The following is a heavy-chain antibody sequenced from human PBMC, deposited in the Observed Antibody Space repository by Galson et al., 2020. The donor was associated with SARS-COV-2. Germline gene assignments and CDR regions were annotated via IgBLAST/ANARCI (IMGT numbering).Heavy chain of an antibody. J-gene: IGHJ4*02. CDR3: ARGRFGLAATDYFDC. Sequence: ASVTVSCKASGYTFTSYDINWVRQATGQGLEWMGWMNPNSGNTGYAQKFQGRVTMTRNTSISTAYMELSSLRSEATAVYYCARGRFGLAATDYFDCWGQGTLVTVSS. V-gene: IGHV1-8*01. D-gene: IGHD3-16*01. CDR1: GYTFTSYD. CDR2: MNPNSGNT.